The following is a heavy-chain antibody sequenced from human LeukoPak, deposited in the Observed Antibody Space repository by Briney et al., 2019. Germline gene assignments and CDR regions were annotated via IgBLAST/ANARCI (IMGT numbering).Heavy chain of an antibody. CDR1: GFTFSSYS. J-gene: IGHJ4*02. CDR3: ARDLGSSYSSGIDY. V-gene: IGHV3-21*01. Sequence: PGGSLRLSCAASGFTFSSYSMNWVRQAPGKGLEWVSSISSSSSYIYYADSVKGRFTISRDNAKNSLYLQMSSLRAEDTAVYYCARDLGSSYSSGIDYWGQGTLVTVSS. CDR2: ISSSSSYI. D-gene: IGHD2-15*01.